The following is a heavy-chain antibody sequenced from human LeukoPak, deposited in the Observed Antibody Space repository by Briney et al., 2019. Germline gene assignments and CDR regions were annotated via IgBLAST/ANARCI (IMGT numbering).Heavy chain of an antibody. J-gene: IGHJ5*02. CDR2: IYYTGST. CDR1: GGSISSSY. Sequence: SETLSLTCTVSGGSISSSYWSWIRQPPGKGLEWIGYIYYTGSTNYNPSLKSRVTISVDTSKNQFSLELSSVTAADTAVYYCASSSWYGNWFDPWGQGTPVTVSS. CDR3: ASSSWYGNWFDP. D-gene: IGHD6-13*01. V-gene: IGHV4-59*01.